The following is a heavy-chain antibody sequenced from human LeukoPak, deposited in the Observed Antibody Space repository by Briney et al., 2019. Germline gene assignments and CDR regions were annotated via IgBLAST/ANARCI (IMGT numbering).Heavy chain of an antibody. J-gene: IGHJ5*02. D-gene: IGHD3-22*01. CDR2: IYPGDSDT. CDR1: GYSFTSYW. Sequence: GESLKISCKGSGYSFTSYWIGWVRPMPGKGLEWMGIIYPGDSDTRYSPSFQGQVTISADQSISTAGLQWSSLKASDTAMYYCARSPTYYYDSSGLRVWFDPWGQGTLVTVSS. CDR3: ARSPTYYYDSSGLRVWFDP. V-gene: IGHV5-51*01.